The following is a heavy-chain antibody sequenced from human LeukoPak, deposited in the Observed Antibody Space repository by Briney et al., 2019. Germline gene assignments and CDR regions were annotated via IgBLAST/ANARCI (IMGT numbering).Heavy chain of an antibody. D-gene: IGHD2-15*01. V-gene: IGHV1-24*01. CDR2: FDPEDGET. J-gene: IGHJ5*02. CDR3: ATSEVVAASYNWFDP. CDR1: GYTLAELS. Sequence: ASVKVSCKVSGYTLAELSMHWVRQAPGKGLEWMGGFDPEDGETIYAQKFQGRVTMTEDTSTDTAYMELSSLRSEDTAVYYCATSEVVAASYNWFDPWGQGTLVTVSS.